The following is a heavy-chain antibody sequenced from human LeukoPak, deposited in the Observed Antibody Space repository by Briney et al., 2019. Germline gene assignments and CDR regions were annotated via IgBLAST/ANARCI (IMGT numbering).Heavy chain of an antibody. J-gene: IGHJ4*02. Sequence: GASVKVSCKASGYTFTSYDINWVRQATGQGLEWMGWINPNSGNTGYAQKFQGRVTMTRNTSISTAYMELSSLRSEDTAVYYCARGNRGYSGYDFTYWGQGTLVTVSS. D-gene: IGHD5-12*01. V-gene: IGHV1-8*01. CDR1: GYTFTSYD. CDR3: ARGNRGYSGYDFTY. CDR2: INPNSGNT.